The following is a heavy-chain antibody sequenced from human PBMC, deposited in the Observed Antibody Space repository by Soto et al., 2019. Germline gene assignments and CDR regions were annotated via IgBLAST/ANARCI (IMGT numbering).Heavy chain of an antibody. CDR2: IYYSGST. D-gene: IGHD3-10*01. V-gene: IGHV4-59*08. CDR1: GGSISSYY. J-gene: IGHJ5*02. Sequence: SETLSLTCTVSGGSISSYYWSWIRQPPGKGLEWIGYIYYSGSTNYNPSLKSRVTISVDTSKNQFSLKLSSVTAADTAVYYCARLNPPDSWTEFGWFDPWGQGTLVTVSS. CDR3: ARLNPPDSWTEFGWFDP.